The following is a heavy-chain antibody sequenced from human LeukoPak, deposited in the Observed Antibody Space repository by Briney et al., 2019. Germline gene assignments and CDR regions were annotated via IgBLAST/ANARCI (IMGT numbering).Heavy chain of an antibody. Sequence: GRSLRLSCAASGFTFSSYAMSWVRQAPGKGLEWVSAISGSGGSTYYADSVKGRFTVSRDNSKNTLYLQMNSLRAEDTAVYYCAKDLLGGRAVAAPFQHWGQGTLVTVSS. V-gene: IGHV3-23*01. CDR2: ISGSGGST. D-gene: IGHD6-19*01. CDR1: GFTFSSYA. CDR3: AKDLLGGRAVAAPFQH. J-gene: IGHJ1*01.